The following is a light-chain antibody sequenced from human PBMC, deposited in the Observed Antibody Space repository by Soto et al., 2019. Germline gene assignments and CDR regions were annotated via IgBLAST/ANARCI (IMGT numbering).Light chain of an antibody. CDR1: QSISSW. V-gene: IGKV1-5*03. Sequence: DIQMTQSPSTLSASVGDRVTSTCRASQSISSWLAWYQQKQGKAPKLLIYKASSLESGVPSRFSGSGSGTEFTLTISSLQPDDFATYYCQQYNSYWTFGQGTKVEIK. J-gene: IGKJ1*01. CDR3: QQYNSYWT. CDR2: KAS.